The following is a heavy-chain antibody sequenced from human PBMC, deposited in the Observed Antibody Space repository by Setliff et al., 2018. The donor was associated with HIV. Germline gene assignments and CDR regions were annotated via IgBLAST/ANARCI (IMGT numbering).Heavy chain of an antibody. Sequence: GGSLRLSCAASGFTFSDSAIHWVRQASGKGLEWIGRIRNKANNYATAYGASVEGRFTIARDYSKNMVYLQMSSLRAEDSAVYYCVKSASWDLRGWLHWGQGTPVTVSS. J-gene: IGHJ4*02. V-gene: IGHV3-73*01. CDR3: VKSASWDLRGWLH. CDR1: GFTFSDSA. D-gene: IGHD6-19*01. CDR2: IRNKANNYAT.